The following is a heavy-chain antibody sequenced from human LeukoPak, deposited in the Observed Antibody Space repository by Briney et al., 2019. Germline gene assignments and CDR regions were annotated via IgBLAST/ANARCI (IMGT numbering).Heavy chain of an antibody. V-gene: IGHV3-21*01. CDR3: AGGSGYFDY. D-gene: IGHD3-16*01. CDR2: ISSSSSYI. CDR1: GFTFSSYS. Sequence: PGGSRRLSCAASGFTFSSYSMNWVRQSPGKGLEWVSSISSSSSYIYYADSVKGRFTISTENAKNSLYLQMTRLRAEDTAVYYCAGGSGYFDYWGQGTLVTVSS. J-gene: IGHJ4*02.